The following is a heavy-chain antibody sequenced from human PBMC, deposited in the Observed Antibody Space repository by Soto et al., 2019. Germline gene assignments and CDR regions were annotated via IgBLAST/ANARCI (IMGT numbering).Heavy chain of an antibody. J-gene: IGHJ4*02. CDR1: GFTFSSYA. V-gene: IGHV3-23*01. Sequence: GGSLRLSCAASGFTFSSYAMSWVRQAPGKGLEWVSAISGSGGSTYYADSVKGRFTISRDNSKNTLYLQMNSLRAEDTAVYYCAKDPSGDDILTGIFDYWGQGTLVTVSS. D-gene: IGHD3-9*01. CDR3: AKDPSGDDILTGIFDY. CDR2: ISGSGGST.